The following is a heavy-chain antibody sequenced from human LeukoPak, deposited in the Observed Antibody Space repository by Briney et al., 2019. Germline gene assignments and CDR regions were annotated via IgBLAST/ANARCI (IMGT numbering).Heavy chain of an antibody. J-gene: IGHJ4*02. CDR1: GGSFSGYY. CDR3: ARARAVTGTFDY. CDR2: INHSGST. D-gene: IGHD6-13*01. Sequence: SETLSLTCAVYGGSFSGYYWSWIRQPPGKGLEWIGEINHSGSTNYNPSLKSRVTISVDTSKNQFSLKLSSVTAADTAVYYCARARAVTGTFDYWGQGTLVTVSS. V-gene: IGHV4-34*01.